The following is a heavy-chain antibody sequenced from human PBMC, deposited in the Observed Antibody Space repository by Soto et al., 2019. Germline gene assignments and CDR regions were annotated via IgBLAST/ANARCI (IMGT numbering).Heavy chain of an antibody. D-gene: IGHD2-15*01. J-gene: IGHJ6*02. Sequence: QTLSLTCVGSGDTVSSNSVAWNWVRQSPSRGLEWLGRAYYRSRWYSDYAVSVRSRIDINADTSKNQVSLQLNSVTPEDTAVYYCARSEEDSDYYYYGMDVWGQGTTVTVSS. CDR1: GDTVSSNSVA. CDR2: AYYRSRWYS. CDR3: ARSEEDSDYYYYGMDV. V-gene: IGHV6-1*01.